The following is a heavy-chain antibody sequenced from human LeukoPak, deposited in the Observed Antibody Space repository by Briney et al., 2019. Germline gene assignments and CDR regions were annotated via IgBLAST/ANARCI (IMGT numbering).Heavy chain of an antibody. Sequence: PGGSLRLSCAASGFTFSDYYMSWIRQAPGKGLEWASYISSSGSTIYYADSVKGRFTISRHNAKNSLYLQMNSLRAEDTAVYYCAKSPDSGYHPFDYWGQGTLVTVSS. CDR2: ISSSGSTI. CDR3: AKSPDSGYHPFDY. V-gene: IGHV3-11*04. CDR1: GFTFSDYY. D-gene: IGHD3-9*01. J-gene: IGHJ4*02.